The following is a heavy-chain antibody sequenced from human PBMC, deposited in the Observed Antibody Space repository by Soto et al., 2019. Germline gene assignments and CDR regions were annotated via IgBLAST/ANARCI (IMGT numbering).Heavy chain of an antibody. Sequence: ASVKVSCKASGYTFINYDINWVRQATGQGLEWMGWMNPNSGNTGYAQNFQGRVTMTRNTSISTAYMEVSSLRSEDTAVYYCARSDGYNVNWFEPWGQGTLVIVAS. CDR1: GYTFINYD. D-gene: IGHD5-12*01. J-gene: IGHJ5*02. CDR2: MNPNSGNT. CDR3: ARSDGYNVNWFEP. V-gene: IGHV1-8*01.